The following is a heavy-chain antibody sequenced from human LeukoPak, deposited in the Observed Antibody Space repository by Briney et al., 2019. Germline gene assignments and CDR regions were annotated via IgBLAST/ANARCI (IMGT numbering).Heavy chain of an antibody. Sequence: ASVKVSCKASRGTFSSYAISWVRQAPGQGLEWMGWINPNSGGTNYAQKFQGRVTMTRDTSISTAYMELRSLKSDDTAVYYCARGLDSGSPPLGTFEIWGQGTMVTVSS. J-gene: IGHJ3*02. CDR2: INPNSGGT. V-gene: IGHV1-2*02. CDR3: ARGLDSGSPPLGTFEI. CDR1: RGTFSSYA. D-gene: IGHD1-26*01.